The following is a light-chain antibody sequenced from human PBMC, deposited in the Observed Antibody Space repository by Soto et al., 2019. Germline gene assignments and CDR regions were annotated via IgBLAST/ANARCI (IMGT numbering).Light chain of an antibody. CDR1: QSVSSN. CDR2: GAS. J-gene: IGKJ2*01. Sequence: EIVMTQSPATLSVSPGERATLSCRASQSVSSNLAWYQQKPGQAPRLLIYGASTRATGIPARFSGSGSGTEFTLTISSLQSEDFAVYYCQHLDTFGQGTKLEIK. V-gene: IGKV3-15*01. CDR3: QHLDT.